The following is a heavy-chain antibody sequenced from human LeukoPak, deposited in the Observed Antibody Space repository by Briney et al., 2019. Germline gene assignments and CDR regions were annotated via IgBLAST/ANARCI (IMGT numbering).Heavy chain of an antibody. CDR2: MNPNSGNT. CDR1: GYTFTGYD. D-gene: IGHD6-13*01. J-gene: IGHJ4*02. V-gene: IGHV1-8*01. Sequence: ASVKVSCKASGYTFTGYDINWVRQATGQGLEWMGWMNPNSGNTGYAQKFQGRVTMTRNTSISTAYMELNSPRSEDTAVYYCARGHRRIAAAGTEGDYWGQGTLVTVSS. CDR3: ARGHRRIAAAGTEGDY.